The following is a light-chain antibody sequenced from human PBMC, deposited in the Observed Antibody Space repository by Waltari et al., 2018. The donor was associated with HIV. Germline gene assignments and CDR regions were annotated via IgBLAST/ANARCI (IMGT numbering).Light chain of an antibody. CDR1: SSDTGNYNL. CDR2: EDN. CDR3: CAYAGGLE. J-gene: IGLJ2*01. V-gene: IGLV2-23*01. Sequence: QSALTQPASVSGSPGQSITIYCTGTSSDTGNYNLVSWYQLYPGKAPKLIIYEDNKRPSVVSNRFSGSKSADTASLTISGLQAEDEADYYCCAYAGGLEFGGGTKLTVL.